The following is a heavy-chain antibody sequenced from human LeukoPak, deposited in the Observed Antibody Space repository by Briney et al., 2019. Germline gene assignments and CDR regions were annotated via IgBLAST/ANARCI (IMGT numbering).Heavy chain of an antibody. D-gene: IGHD3-10*01. V-gene: IGHV3-30*02. CDR1: GFTFSSYG. CDR3: APDVYGSGSYDAFDI. Sequence: GGSLRLSCAASGFTFSSYGMHWVRQAPGKGLEWVAFIRYDGSNKYYADSVKGRFTISRDNSKNTLYLQMNSLRAEDTAVYYCAPDVYGSGSYDAFDIWGQGTMVTVSS. CDR2: IRYDGSNK. J-gene: IGHJ3*02.